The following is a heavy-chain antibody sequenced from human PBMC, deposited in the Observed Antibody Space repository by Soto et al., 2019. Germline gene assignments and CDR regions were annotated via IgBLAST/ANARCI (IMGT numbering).Heavy chain of an antibody. CDR1: GYTFTSYG. Sequence: RASVKVSCKASGYTFTSYGISWVRRAPGQGLEWMGWISAYNGNTNYAQKLQGRVTMTTDTSTSTAYMELRSPRSDDTAVYYCARDRPGYCSSTSCLYPTFDYWGQGTLATVSS. V-gene: IGHV1-18*01. J-gene: IGHJ4*02. CDR3: ARDRPGYCSSTSCLYPTFDY. D-gene: IGHD2-2*01. CDR2: ISAYNGNT.